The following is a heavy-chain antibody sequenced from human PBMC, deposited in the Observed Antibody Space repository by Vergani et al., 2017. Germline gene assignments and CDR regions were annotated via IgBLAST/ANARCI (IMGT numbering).Heavy chain of an antibody. V-gene: IGHV1-69*01. D-gene: IGHD2-15*01. Sequence: QVQLVQSGAEVKKPGSSMKVSCKASGGTFSTSAISWVRQAPGQGLEWMGGIIPMFGLGNYAQKFQGRLTITADEGTNTAYMELTSLRSEDTAVYFCAAWDCGSCSVSGSHPMDVWGRGTTVTVSS. CDR2: IIPMFGLG. CDR1: GGTFSTSA. J-gene: IGHJ6*04. CDR3: AAWDCGSCSVSGSHPMDV.